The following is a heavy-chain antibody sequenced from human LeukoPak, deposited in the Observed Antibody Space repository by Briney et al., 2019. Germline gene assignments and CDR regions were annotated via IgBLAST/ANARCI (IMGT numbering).Heavy chain of an antibody. J-gene: IGHJ4*02. CDR1: GASIVSSSSY. Sequence: PSDTLSLTCTVSGASIVSSSSYWGWIRQPPGQGLEWLGNIYSRGNTYYKPSLRSRVTISIDTSKNQFSLRLTSVTAADTAVYYCARDHGYYYDSSRFLGDYWGQGTLVTVSS. CDR2: IYSRGNT. CDR3: ARDHGYYYDSSRFLGDY. V-gene: IGHV4-39*07. D-gene: IGHD3-22*01.